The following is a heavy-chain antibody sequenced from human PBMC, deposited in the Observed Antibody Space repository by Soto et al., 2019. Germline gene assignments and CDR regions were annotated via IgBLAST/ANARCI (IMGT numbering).Heavy chain of an antibody. CDR1: GFTFSSYL. Sequence: PGGSLRLSCAASGFTFSSYLMNWVRQAPGKGLVFVSGINSGGSVYADSVKGRFTISRDTAKNTLYLDMNSLRVEDTAVYYCARGHGRLEPVYWGQGALVTVSS. CDR3: ARGHGRLEPVY. V-gene: IGHV3-74*03. D-gene: IGHD1-1*01. CDR2: INSGGS. J-gene: IGHJ4*02.